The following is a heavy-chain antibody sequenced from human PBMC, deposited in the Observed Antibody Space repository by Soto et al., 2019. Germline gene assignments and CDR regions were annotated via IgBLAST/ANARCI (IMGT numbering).Heavy chain of an antibody. V-gene: IGHV4-4*02. J-gene: IGHJ6*02. D-gene: IGHD2-2*01. CDR1: GGSISSSNW. CDR3: ARDKVPAAIDYYYYGMDV. CDR2: IYHSGST. Sequence: SETLSLTCAVSGGSISSSNWWSWVRQPPGKGLEWIGEIYHSGSTYYNPSLKSRVTISVDTSKNQFSLKLSSVTAADTAVYYCARDKVPAAIDYYYYGMDVWGQGTTVTVSS.